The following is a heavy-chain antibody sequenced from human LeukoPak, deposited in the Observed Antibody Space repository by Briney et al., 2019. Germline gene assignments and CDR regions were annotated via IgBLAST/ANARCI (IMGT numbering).Heavy chain of an antibody. CDR1: GFTFSSYS. D-gene: IGHD3-22*01. J-gene: IGHJ3*02. CDR3: ASYYYDSSGYPFDI. CDR2: ISSSGSNI. V-gene: IGHV3-21*01. Sequence: GSLRLSCAASGFTFSSYSMNWVRQAPGKGLEWVSSISSSGSNIYYADPVKGRFTMSRDNAKNSLYLQMNSLRAEDTGVYYCASYYYDSSGYPFDIWGQGTMVTVSS.